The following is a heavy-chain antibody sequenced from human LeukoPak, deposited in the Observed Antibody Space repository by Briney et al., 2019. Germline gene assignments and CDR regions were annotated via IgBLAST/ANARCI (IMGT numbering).Heavy chain of an antibody. Sequence: SETLSLTCAGYGGSISGDHWSCIRQPPGKGLELIGYIYYSGSTNYNPSLKSRVTISVDTSKNQFSLKLTSVTAADTAVYFCARYGLYSFDYWGQGTLVTVSS. V-gene: IGHV4-59*01. D-gene: IGHD2-15*01. CDR2: IYYSGST. CDR1: GGSISGDH. J-gene: IGHJ4*02. CDR3: ARYGLYSFDY.